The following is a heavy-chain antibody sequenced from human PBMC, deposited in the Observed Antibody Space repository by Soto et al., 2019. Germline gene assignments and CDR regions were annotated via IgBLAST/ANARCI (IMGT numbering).Heavy chain of an antibody. D-gene: IGHD1-7*01. V-gene: IGHV1-69*01. CDR2: IIPFFGTT. CDR3: ARVYGRTTHDYYYGMGV. Sequence: QVQLVQSGADVKKPGSSVKVSCKTSGDTFSSYAFDWVRQAPGQGLEWMGGIIPFFGTTNYAQKFQGRVTITADESTSTVYMELSSLRSEDTAVYYCARVYGRTTHDYYYGMGVWGQGTTVTVS. J-gene: IGHJ6*02. CDR1: GDTFSSYA.